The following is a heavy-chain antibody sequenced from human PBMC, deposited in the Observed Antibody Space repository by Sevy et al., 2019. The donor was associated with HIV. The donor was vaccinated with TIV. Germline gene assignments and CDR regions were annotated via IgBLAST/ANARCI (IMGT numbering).Heavy chain of an antibody. J-gene: IGHJ3*02. CDR2: IRYDGSNE. CDR3: AEGRKVLLVGYAFPFDVFDI. Sequence: GGSLRLSCAASGFTFSNHGMHWVRQAPGKGLEWVAFIRYDGSNEYYGDSVKGRFTISRDNSKDTLYLQMNSLRPEDTGGYFCAEGRKVLLVGYAFPFDVFDIWGHGTMVTVSS. V-gene: IGHV3-30*02. CDR1: GFTFSNHG. D-gene: IGHD3-16*01.